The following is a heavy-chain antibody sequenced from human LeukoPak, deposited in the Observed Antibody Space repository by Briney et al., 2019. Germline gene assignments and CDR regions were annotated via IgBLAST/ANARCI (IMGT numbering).Heavy chain of an antibody. Sequence: GGSLRLSCAASGLTFSFYSMNWVRQAPGKGLEWVSYISSFSGTINYADSVKGRFTISRDNAKNSLYLQVNSLRAEDTAVYYCARSKRNGFDIWGQGTMVTVSS. CDR3: ARSKRNGFDI. CDR2: ISSFSGTI. CDR1: GLTFSFYS. J-gene: IGHJ3*02. V-gene: IGHV3-48*01.